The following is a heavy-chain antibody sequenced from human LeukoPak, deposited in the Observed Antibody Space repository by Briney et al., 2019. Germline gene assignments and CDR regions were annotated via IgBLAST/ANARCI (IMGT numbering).Heavy chain of an antibody. D-gene: IGHD3-9*01. CDR1: GGTFSSYA. J-gene: IGHJ5*02. V-gene: IGHV1-2*04. CDR2: INPNSGGT. CDR3: ARDMLGGKSYDILTGPKNWFDP. Sequence: GSSVKVSCKASGGTFSSYAISWVRQAPGQGLEWMGWINPNSGGTNYAQKFQGWVTMTRDTSISTAYMELSRLRSDDTAVYYCARDMLGGKSYDILTGPKNWFDPWGQGTLVTVSS.